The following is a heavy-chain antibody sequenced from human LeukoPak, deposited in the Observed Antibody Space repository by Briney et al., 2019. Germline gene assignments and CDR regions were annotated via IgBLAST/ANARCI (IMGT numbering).Heavy chain of an antibody. CDR3: AKVTASGGNSIDLDY. CDR1: GFTFSSYG. J-gene: IGHJ4*02. CDR2: ISYDGSNK. D-gene: IGHD4-23*01. Sequence: PGRSLRLSCAASGFTFSSYGMHWVSQAPGKGLEWVAVISYDGSNKYYADSVKGRFTISRDNSKNTLYLQMNSLRAEDTAVYYCAKVTASGGNSIDLDYWGQGTLVTVSS. V-gene: IGHV3-30*18.